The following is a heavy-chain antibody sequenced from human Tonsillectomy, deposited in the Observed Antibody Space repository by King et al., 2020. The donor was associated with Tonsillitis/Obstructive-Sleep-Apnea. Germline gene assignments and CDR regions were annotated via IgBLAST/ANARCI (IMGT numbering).Heavy chain of an antibody. J-gene: IGHJ6*03. Sequence: QLVQSGAEVKKPGASVKVSCKASGYTFDNYAMHWVRRAPGQRLEWMGWINAGDGNTKYSQKFQGRVTITRDTYASTAYMERNSLRSEDTALYYCARGGAHVRVKYYYYMHVGGRGTTVTVS. CDR2: INAGDGNT. D-gene: IGHD3-10*01. CDR1: GYTFDNYA. V-gene: IGHV1-3*01. CDR3: ARGGAHVRVKYYYYMHV.